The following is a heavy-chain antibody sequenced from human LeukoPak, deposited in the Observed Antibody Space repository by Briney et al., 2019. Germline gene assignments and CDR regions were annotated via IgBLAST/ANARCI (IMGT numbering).Heavy chain of an antibody. CDR3: ARDERSRYYYMDV. J-gene: IGHJ6*03. Sequence: SETLSLTCTVSGGSISSYYWSWIRQPPGKGLEWIGYIYYSGSTKYNPSLKSRVTISVDTSKNQFSLKLSSVTAADTAVYYCARDERSRYYYMDVWGKGTTVTVSS. V-gene: IGHV4-59*01. CDR2: IYYSGST. CDR1: GGSISSYY.